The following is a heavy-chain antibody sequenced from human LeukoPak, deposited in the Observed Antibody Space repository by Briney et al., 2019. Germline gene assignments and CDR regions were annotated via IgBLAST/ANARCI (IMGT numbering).Heavy chain of an antibody. CDR3: AKMATQYYFDY. D-gene: IGHD5-24*01. CDR1: GFTFSSYG. Sequence: GSLRLSCAASGFTFSSYGMHWVRQAPGKGLEWVAVISYDGSNKYYADPVKGRFTISRDNSKNTLYLQMNSLRAEDTAVYYCAKMATQYYFDYWGQGTLVIVSS. J-gene: IGHJ4*02. CDR2: ISYDGSNK. V-gene: IGHV3-30*18.